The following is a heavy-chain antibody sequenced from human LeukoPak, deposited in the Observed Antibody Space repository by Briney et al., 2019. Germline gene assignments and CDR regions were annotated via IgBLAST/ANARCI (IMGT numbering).Heavy chain of an antibody. CDR1: GFTFSSYA. J-gene: IGHJ4*02. Sequence: GGSLRLSRAASGFTFSSYAMSWVRQAPGKGLEWVSAISGSGGSTYYADSVKGRFTISRDNSKNTLYLQMNSLRAEDTAVYYCAKLSRVVITTGFDYWGQGTLVTVSS. D-gene: IGHD3-22*01. CDR2: ISGSGGST. CDR3: AKLSRVVITTGFDY. V-gene: IGHV3-23*01.